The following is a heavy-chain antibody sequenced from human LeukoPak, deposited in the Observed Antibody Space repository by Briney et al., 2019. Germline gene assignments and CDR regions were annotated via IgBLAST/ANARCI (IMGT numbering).Heavy chain of an antibody. D-gene: IGHD1-26*01. J-gene: IGHJ4*02. CDR3: ARRLGLGATTYFDY. CDR2: IYHSGST. CDR1: GYSISSGYY. V-gene: IGHV4-38-2*01. Sequence: SETLSLTCAVSGYSISSGYYWGWIRQPPGKGLEWIGSIYHSGSTYYNPSLKSRVTISVDTSKNQFSLKLSYVTAADTAVYYCARRLGLGATTYFDYWGQGTLVTVSS.